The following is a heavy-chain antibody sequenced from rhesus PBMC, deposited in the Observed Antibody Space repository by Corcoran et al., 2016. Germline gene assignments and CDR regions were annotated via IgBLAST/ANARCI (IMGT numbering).Heavy chain of an antibody. D-gene: IGHD6-31*01. V-gene: IGHV2-95*01. CDR2: IYWNDSK. CDR1: GFSISTSGTG. J-gene: IGHJ4*01. CDR3: ARVSSSGWPKGRFDY. Sequence: QVTLKESGPALVKPTQTLTLTCTFSGFSISTSGTGVGWIRQPPGKALEWLASIYWNDSKYYSTSLKSRLTISKYTSKNQVVLTKTNMDPVDTATYYCARVSSSGWPKGRFDYWGQGVLVTVSS.